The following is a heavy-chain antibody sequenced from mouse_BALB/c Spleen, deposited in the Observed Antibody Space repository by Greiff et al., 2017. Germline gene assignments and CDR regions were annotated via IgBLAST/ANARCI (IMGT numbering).Heavy chain of an antibody. V-gene: IGHV1S29*02. J-gene: IGHJ1*03. CDR3: AREGYGSSYDWYFDV. CDR1: GYTFTDYN. D-gene: IGHD1-1*01. Sequence: VQLQQSGPELVKPGASVKISCKASGYTFTDYNMHWVKQSHGKSLEWIGYIYPYNGGTGYNQKFKSKATLTVDNSSSTAYMELRSLTSEDSAVYYCAREGYGSSYDWYFDVWGTGTTVTVSS. CDR2: IYPYNGGT.